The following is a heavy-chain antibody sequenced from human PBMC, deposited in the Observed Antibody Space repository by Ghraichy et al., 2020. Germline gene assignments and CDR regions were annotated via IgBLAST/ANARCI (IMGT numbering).Heavy chain of an antibody. CDR1: GYTFTSSY. D-gene: IGHD3-3*01. J-gene: IGHJ4*02. CDR3: ARDRGESYYDFWSGYYTFDY. CDR2: INPSGGST. V-gene: IGHV1-46*01. Sequence: ASVKVSCKASGYTFTSSYMHWVRQAPGQGLEWMGIINPSGGSTSYAQKFQGRVTMTRDTSTSTVYMELSSLRSEDTAVYYCARDRGESYYDFWSGYYTFDYWGQGTLVTCSS.